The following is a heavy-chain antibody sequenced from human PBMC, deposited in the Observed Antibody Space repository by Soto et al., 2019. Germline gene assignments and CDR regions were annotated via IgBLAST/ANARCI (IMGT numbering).Heavy chain of an antibody. CDR3: AREPLGYCSSTSCFGWAFDI. Sequence: SETLSLTCTVSGGSISSYCWSWIRQPPGKGLEWIGYIYYSGSTNYNPSLKSRVTISVDTSKNQFSLKLSSVTAADTAVYYCAREPLGYCSSTSCFGWAFDIWGQGTMVTVSS. CDR1: GGSISSYC. CDR2: IYYSGST. V-gene: IGHV4-59*01. J-gene: IGHJ3*02. D-gene: IGHD2-2*01.